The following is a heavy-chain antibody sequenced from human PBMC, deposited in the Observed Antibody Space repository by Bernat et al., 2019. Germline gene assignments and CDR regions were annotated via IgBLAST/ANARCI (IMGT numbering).Heavy chain of an antibody. CDR3: ARVLRFVEWTSWRIAFDI. Sequence: QVQLVQSGAEVKKPGSSVKVSCKASGGTFSSYAISWVRQAPGQGLEWMGGIIPIFGTANYAQKFQGRVTITADESTSTAYMELSSLRSEDTAVYYCARVLRFVEWTSWRIAFDIWGQGTMVTVSS. D-gene: IGHD3-3*01. CDR2: IIPIFGTA. J-gene: IGHJ3*02. CDR1: GGTFSSYA. V-gene: IGHV1-69*01.